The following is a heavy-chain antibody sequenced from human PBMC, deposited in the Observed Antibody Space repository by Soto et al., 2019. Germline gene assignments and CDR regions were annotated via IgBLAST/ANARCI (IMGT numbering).Heavy chain of an antibody. J-gene: IGHJ5*02. D-gene: IGHD3-16*01. CDR1: GFTFSSYA. Sequence: LRLSFAASGFTFSSYAMSWVRQAPGKGLEWVSAISGSGGSTYYADSVKGRFTISRDNSKNTLYLQMNSLRAEDTAVYYCAKRRGIRMIWFDPWGQGTLVTVSS. CDR2: ISGSGGST. CDR3: AKRRGIRMIWFDP. V-gene: IGHV3-23*01.